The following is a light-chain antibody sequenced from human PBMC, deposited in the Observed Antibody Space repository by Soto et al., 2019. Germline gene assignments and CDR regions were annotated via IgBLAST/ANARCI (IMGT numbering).Light chain of an antibody. V-gene: IGKV1-5*01. CDR1: QSISSW. CDR2: DAS. Sequence: DIQMTQSPSTLSASVGDRVSITCRASQSISSWLAWYQQKPGKASKLLIYDASSLQSMVASRFSGSGSGTDFTLTISSLQSDDFATYYCQQYNSYPLTFDGGTKVEIK. CDR3: QQYNSYPLT. J-gene: IGKJ4*01.